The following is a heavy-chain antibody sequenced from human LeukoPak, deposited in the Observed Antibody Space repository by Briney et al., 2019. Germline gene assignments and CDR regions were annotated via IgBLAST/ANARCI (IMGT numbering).Heavy chain of an antibody. CDR1: GFTFSSSS. CDR3: ARDNWNDRSPSSYFDY. D-gene: IGHD1-20*01. V-gene: IGHV3-21*01. J-gene: IGHJ4*02. CDR2: ISSSSSYI. Sequence: PGGSLRLSCAASGFTFSSSSMNWVRQAPGKGLEWVSSISSSSSYIYYADSVRGRFTISRDNAKNSLYLQMNSLRAEDTAVYYCARDNWNDRSPSSYFDYWGQGTLVTVSS.